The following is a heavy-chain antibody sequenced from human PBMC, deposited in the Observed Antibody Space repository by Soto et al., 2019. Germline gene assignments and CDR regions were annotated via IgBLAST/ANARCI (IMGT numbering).Heavy chain of an antibody. CDR1: GFSLSTNGVG. CDR3: AHRIGSSTCLFDY. J-gene: IGHJ4*02. CDR2: IYWDDDK. Sequence: QITLKESGPTLVKPTQTLTLTCTFSGFSLSTNGVGVGWIRQPPGKALEWLALIYWDDDKRYSPSLKSRHTITKDTDKNPMVLAMPNMAPVDPATSDWAHRIGSSTCLFDYWGQGTLVTVSS. V-gene: IGHV2-5*02. D-gene: IGHD6-13*01.